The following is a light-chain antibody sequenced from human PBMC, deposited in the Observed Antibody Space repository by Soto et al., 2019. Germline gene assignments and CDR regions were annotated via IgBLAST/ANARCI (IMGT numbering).Light chain of an antibody. Sequence: QSVLTQPASVSGSPGQSITISCTGSGSDVGGYNYVSWYQQHPGKAPKLLIYEGGKRPSGVSNRFSGSKSGNTASLTISGLQAEDEADYYCCSFALRSTVIFGGGTKVTVL. CDR3: CSFALRSTVI. J-gene: IGLJ2*01. V-gene: IGLV2-14*01. CDR2: EGG. CDR1: GSDVGGYNY.